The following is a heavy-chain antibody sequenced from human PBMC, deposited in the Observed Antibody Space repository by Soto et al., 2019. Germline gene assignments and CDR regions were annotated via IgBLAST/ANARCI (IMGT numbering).Heavy chain of an antibody. D-gene: IGHD6-6*01. Sequence: QVQLVQSGGEVTKPGSSVKVSCKASGGTFSSNVISWVRQVPGQGLEWMGGIIPIFGSANYAQKFQGIVTITADESTSTAYMELNSLRYEDTAVFYCARGEQLVRGNYYGMDVWGQGTTVTVSS. CDR2: IIPIFGSA. V-gene: IGHV1-69*01. CDR1: GGTFSSNV. J-gene: IGHJ6*02. CDR3: ARGEQLVRGNYYGMDV.